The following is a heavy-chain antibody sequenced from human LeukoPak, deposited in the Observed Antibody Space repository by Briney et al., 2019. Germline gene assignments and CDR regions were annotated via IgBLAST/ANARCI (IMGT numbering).Heavy chain of an antibody. Sequence: GGSLRLSCAASGFTFDDYAMHWVRHAPGKGLEWVSGISWNSGSIGYADSVKGRFTISRDNAKNSLYLQMNSLRAEDTALYYCAKDLLDVRGVMVWGQGTLVTVSS. D-gene: IGHD3-10*02. CDR1: GFTFDDYA. CDR3: AKDLLDVRGVMV. J-gene: IGHJ4*02. CDR2: ISWNSGSI. V-gene: IGHV3-9*01.